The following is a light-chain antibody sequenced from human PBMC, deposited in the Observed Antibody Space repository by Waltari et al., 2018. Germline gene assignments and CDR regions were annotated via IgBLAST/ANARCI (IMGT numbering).Light chain of an antibody. V-gene: IGKV3-15*01. CDR3: QQYNDWPLT. Sequence: EIVMTQSPATLSASPGERVTLSCRASQSVNSRLAWYQQKPGQAPTLLIYGASTRATGIPARFSGSGSATEFTLTISSLQSGDFAVYYCQQYNDWPLTFGQGTKVEIK. J-gene: IGKJ1*01. CDR2: GAS. CDR1: QSVNSR.